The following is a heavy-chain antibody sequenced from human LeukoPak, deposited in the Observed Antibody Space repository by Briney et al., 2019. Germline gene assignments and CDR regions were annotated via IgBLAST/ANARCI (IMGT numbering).Heavy chain of an antibody. D-gene: IGHD3-22*01. V-gene: IGHV4-59*01. Sequence: SETLSLTCPVSGGSISSYYWSWIRQPPGKGLEGSGYIYYSGSTNYNPSLKSRVTISVDTSKNQFSLRLSSVTAADTAVYYCARVTGYIVEDYFDYWGQGTLVTVSS. CDR2: IYYSGST. CDR1: GGSISSYY. J-gene: IGHJ4*02. CDR3: ARVTGYIVEDYFDY.